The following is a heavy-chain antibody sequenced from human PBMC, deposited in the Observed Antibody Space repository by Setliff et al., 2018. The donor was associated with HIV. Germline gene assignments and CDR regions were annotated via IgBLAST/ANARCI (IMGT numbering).Heavy chain of an antibody. Sequence: SCAASGFTFRRFSMHWVRQAPGKALEWVSLIQGDGSRTYYADSVKGRFTISRDNAKRSLYLQMSSLRAEDTAVYYCAACSGDCFWGQGTLVTVSS. V-gene: IGHV3-43*01. CDR3: AACSGDCF. J-gene: IGHJ4*02. CDR2: IQGDGSRT. CDR1: GFTFRRFS. D-gene: IGHD2-21*02.